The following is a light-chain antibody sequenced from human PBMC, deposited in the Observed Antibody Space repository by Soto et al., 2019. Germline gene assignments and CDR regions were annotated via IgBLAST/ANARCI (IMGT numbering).Light chain of an antibody. J-gene: IGLJ2*01. V-gene: IGLV1-40*01. Sequence: QSVLTQPPSVSGAPGQRVTISCTGSSSNIGAGYDVHWYQHLPGTAPKLLIYANNNRPSGVPDRFSGSKSDTSASLAITGLQAEDEAGYYCQSYDNSFVVFGGGTKLTVL. CDR1: SSNIGAGYD. CDR2: ANN. CDR3: QSYDNSFVV.